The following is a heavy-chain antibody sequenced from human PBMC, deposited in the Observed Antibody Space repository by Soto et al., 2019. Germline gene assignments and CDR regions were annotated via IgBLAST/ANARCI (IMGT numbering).Heavy chain of an antibody. CDR2: MNPNSGNT. J-gene: IGHJ5*02. V-gene: IGHV1-8*01. CDR3: ARGHISSTKNWLDP. Sequence: QVQLVQSGAEVKKPGASVKVSCKGSGYTFTSYHINWVRQATGQGLEWMGWMNPNSGNTGYAQTLQGRVTMTWDTSISTANMELSSLRLEDTAMYYCARGHISSTKNWLDPWGQGTLVTVSS. CDR1: GYTFTSYH. D-gene: IGHD6-6*01.